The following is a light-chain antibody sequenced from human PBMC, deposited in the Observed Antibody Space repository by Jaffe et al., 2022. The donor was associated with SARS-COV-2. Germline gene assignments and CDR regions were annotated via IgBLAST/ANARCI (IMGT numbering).Light chain of an antibody. V-gene: IGLV1-44*01. CDR1: GSSIGSNT. J-gene: IGLJ3*02. CDR2: RNS. Sequence: QSVLTQPPSASGTPGQRVTISCSGSGSSIGSNTVNWYQQVPGTAPKLLIYRNSQRPSGVPDRFSGSKSDTSASLAISGLQSEDEADYYCATWDDSLNGVVFGGGTELTVL. CDR3: ATWDDSLNGVV.